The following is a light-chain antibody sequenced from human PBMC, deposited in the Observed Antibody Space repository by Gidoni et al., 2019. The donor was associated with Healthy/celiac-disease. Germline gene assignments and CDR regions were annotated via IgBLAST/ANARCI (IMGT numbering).Light chain of an antibody. CDR2: DAS. CDR3: QQYDNLPT. CDR1: QDISNY. V-gene: IGKV1-33*01. Sequence: DIQMTQSPSSLSASVGDRVTITCQASQDISNYLNWYQQKPGKAPKLLIYDASNLETRVPSRFSGSGSGTDFTFTISSLQPEDIATYYCQQYDNLPTFGQXTKLEIK. J-gene: IGKJ2*01.